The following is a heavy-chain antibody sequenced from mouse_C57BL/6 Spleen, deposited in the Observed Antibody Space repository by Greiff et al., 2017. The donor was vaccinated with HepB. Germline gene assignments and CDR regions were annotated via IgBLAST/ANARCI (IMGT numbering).Heavy chain of an antibody. CDR3: ARHETLYGYDYYAMDY. Sequence: QVQLKQSGAELVKPGASVKLSCKASGYTFTEYTIHWVKQRSGQGLEWIGWFYPGSGSIKYNEKFKDKATLTADKSSSTVYMELSRLTSEDSAVYFCARHETLYGYDYYAMDYWGQGTSVTVSS. CDR1: GYTFTEYT. CDR2: FYPGSGSI. J-gene: IGHJ4*01. D-gene: IGHD2-2*01. V-gene: IGHV1-62-2*01.